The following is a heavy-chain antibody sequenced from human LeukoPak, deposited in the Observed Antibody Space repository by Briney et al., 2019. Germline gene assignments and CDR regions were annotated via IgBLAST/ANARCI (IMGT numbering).Heavy chain of an antibody. J-gene: IGHJ6*02. D-gene: IGHD3-3*01. V-gene: IGHV3-30-3*01. CDR2: ISYDGSNK. Sequence: GGSLRLSCAASGFTFSSYAMHWVRQAPGKGLEWVAVISYDGSNKYYADPVKGRFTISRDNSKNTLYLQMNSLRAEDTAVYYCARDRPGQQTYYDFWSGYYKYYYYGMDVWGQGTTVTVSS. CDR3: ARDRPGQQTYYDFWSGYYKYYYYGMDV. CDR1: GFTFSSYA.